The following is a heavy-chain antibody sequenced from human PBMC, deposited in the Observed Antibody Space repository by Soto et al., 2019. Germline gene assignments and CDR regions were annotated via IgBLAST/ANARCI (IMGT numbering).Heavy chain of an antibody. D-gene: IGHD3-16*01. CDR1: GYSFAGFY. CDR3: AIIMAHSDSFDI. Sequence: ASVKVSCKASGYSFAGFYIHWMRQAPGQGLEWVGSINSNSGATTYAQKFQDSVAMTRDTSVSTAYMDLNRLTSDDTAIYYCAIIMAHSDSFDIWGQGTMVTVSS. J-gene: IGHJ3*02. V-gene: IGHV1-2*04. CDR2: INSNSGAT.